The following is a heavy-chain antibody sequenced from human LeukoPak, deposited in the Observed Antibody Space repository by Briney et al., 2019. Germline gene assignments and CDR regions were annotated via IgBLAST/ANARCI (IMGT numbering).Heavy chain of an antibody. CDR3: ARDLDSSGYYPYNWFDP. J-gene: IGHJ5*02. V-gene: IGHV1-69*06. Sequence: ASVKLSCKATGGTFSSYAISWVRQAPGQGLEWMGGIIPIFGTANYAQKLQGRVTITADKSKSTPYMQLSSLRAEDTAVYYCARDLDSSGYYPYNWFDPWGQGTLVTVSS. CDR1: GGTFSSYA. D-gene: IGHD3-22*01. CDR2: IIPIFGTA.